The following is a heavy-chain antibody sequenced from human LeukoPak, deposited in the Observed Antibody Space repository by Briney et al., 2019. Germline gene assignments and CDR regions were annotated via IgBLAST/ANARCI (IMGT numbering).Heavy chain of an antibody. J-gene: IGHJ6*02. Sequence: QPGGSLRLSCAASGFTFSSYGIHWVRQAPDKGLEWVAFISYDGSNKYYADSVKGRFTISRDNSKNTLYLQMNSLRLEDTAVYYCAKDPGRGMDVWGQGTTVTVSS. V-gene: IGHV3-30*18. CDR2: ISYDGSNK. CDR3: AKDPGRGMDV. CDR1: GFTFSSYG. D-gene: IGHD7-27*01.